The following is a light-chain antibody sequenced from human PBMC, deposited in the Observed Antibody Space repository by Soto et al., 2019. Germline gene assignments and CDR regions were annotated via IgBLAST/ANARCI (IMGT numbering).Light chain of an antibody. CDR3: PQYNNSTLT. Sequence: EIVMTQSPATLSVSPGKRVILSCWASQSVRSNLALYQQKPGQAPRLIIYGASARETGLPFRFSGSGSGTECTRPISSLQSEDLDVYCCPQYNNSTLTFGQGTKVDIK. J-gene: IGKJ1*01. CDR2: GAS. V-gene: IGKV3-15*01. CDR1: QSVRSN.